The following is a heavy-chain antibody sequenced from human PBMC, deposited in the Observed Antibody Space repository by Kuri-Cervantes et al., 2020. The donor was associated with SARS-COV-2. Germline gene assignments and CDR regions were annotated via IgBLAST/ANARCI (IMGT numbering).Heavy chain of an antibody. V-gene: IGHV3-21*06. Sequence: GESLKISCAGSGLTFTNHLLNWVRQAPGQGLEWISSISSSSSQMHYVDSVKGRFTISRDNAKNLLFLQMNSLRVEDTAIYYCASLLSGGGAHLYFFYMDAWGKGTSVTVSS. CDR2: ISSSSSQM. J-gene: IGHJ6*03. CDR1: GLTFTNHL. D-gene: IGHD3-16*01. CDR3: ASLLSGGGAHLYFFYMDA.